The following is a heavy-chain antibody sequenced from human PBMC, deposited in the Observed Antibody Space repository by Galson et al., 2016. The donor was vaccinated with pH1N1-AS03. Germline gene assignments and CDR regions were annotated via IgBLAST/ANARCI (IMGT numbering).Heavy chain of an antibody. V-gene: IGHV3-30*02. Sequence: SLRLSCAASGFSLTSYGMHWVRQAPGKGLDWVAFIQHDESYTNYAVSVEGRFIISRDSSKNMLYLQMNGVRPEDTAVYYCVKEDGPGGQRDYWGQGTLVTVSS. CDR2: IQHDESYT. CDR1: GFSLTSYG. J-gene: IGHJ4*02. CDR3: VKEDGPGGQRDY. D-gene: IGHD2-15*01.